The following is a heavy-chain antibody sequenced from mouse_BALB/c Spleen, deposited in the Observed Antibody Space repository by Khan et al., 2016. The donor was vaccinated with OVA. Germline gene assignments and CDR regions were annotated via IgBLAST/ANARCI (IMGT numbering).Heavy chain of an antibody. CDR2: INSNGGST. V-gene: IGHV5-6-3*01. D-gene: IGHD2-4*01. CDR3: ARVSTMITTGFAY. CDR1: GFTFSSYG. Sequence: EVQLQESGGDLVQPGGSLKLSCAASGFTFSSYGMSWVRQTPDKRLELVATINSNGGSTYYPDSVKGRFTISRDNAKNTLYLQMSSLKSEDTAMYYCARVSTMITTGFAYWGQGTLVTVSA. J-gene: IGHJ3*01.